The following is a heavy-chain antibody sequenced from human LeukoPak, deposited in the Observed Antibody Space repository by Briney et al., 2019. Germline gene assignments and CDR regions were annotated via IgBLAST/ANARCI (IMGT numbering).Heavy chain of an antibody. CDR2: ISSSGTTK. V-gene: IGHV3-48*03. J-gene: IGHJ4*02. Sequence: GGSLRLSCTASGFTFSSYEMNWVRQAPGKGLEWVSYISSSGTTKYYADSVKGRFTISRDNAKNSLHLQMNSLRAEDTAVYYCAREGKPTDGYTGAFDNWGQRTLVTVSS. D-gene: IGHD5-24*01. CDR3: AREGKPTDGYTGAFDN. CDR1: GFTFSSYE.